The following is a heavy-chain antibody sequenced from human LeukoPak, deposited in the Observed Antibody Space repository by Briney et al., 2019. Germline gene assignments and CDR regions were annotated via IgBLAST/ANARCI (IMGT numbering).Heavy chain of an antibody. CDR2: INHSGST. CDR3: ARAGIYGSGSYSPNWFDP. V-gene: IGHV4-34*01. CDR1: GGSFSGYY. Sequence: PSETLSLTCAVYGGSFSGYYWSWIRQPPGKGLEWIGEINHSGSTNYNPSLKSRVTISVDTSKNQFSLKLSSVTAADTAVYYCARAGIYGSGSYSPNWFDPWGQGTLVTVSS. D-gene: IGHD3-10*01. J-gene: IGHJ5*02.